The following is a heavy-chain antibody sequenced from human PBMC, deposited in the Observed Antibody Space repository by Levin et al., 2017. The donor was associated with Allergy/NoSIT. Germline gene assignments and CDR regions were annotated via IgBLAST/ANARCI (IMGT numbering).Heavy chain of an antibody. CDR1: GGSFSDYY. J-gene: IGHJ4*02. V-gene: IGHV4-34*01. CDR3: ATWDSSNSRDY. Sequence: SETLSLTCAVYGGSFSDYYWIWIRQPPGKGLEWIGEINHSGSTSYNPSLKSRVTISVDTSKNQFSLKLSSVTAADTAVYYCATWDSSNSRDYWGQGTLVTVSS. CDR2: INHSGST. D-gene: IGHD6-13*01.